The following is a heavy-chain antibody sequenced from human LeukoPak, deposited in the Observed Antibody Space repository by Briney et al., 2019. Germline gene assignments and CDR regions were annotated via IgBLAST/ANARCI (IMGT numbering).Heavy chain of an antibody. CDR3: ARGDYYDSSGYFCYFDY. J-gene: IGHJ4*02. CDR2: IYYSGST. CDR1: GGSISSGGYY. V-gene: IGHV4-31*03. D-gene: IGHD3-22*01. Sequence: SETLSLTCTVSGGSISSGGYYWSCIRQHPGKGLEWIGYIYYSGSTYYNPSLKSRVTISVDTSKNQFSLKLSSVTAADTAVYYCARGDYYDSSGYFCYFDYWGQGTLVTVSS.